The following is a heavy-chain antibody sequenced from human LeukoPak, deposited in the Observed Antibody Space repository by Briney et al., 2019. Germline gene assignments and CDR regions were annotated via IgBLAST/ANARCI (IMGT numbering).Heavy chain of an antibody. CDR2: INGSGGST. J-gene: IGHJ4*02. V-gene: IGHV3-23*01. CDR3: AKDGEWELPAPIDY. D-gene: IGHD1-26*01. Sequence: GGSLRLSCAASGFTFSSYAMSWVRQAPGKGLEGVSAINGSGGSTYYADSVKGRFTISRDNSKNTLYLQITSKRAEDTAVYYCAKDGEWELPAPIDYSGQGTLGTVSP. CDR1: GFTFSSYA.